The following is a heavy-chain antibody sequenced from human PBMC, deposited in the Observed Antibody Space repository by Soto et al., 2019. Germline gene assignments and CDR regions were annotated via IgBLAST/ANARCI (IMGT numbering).Heavy chain of an antibody. CDR2: ITWNSRVL. CDR1: GLNFDDFA. CDR3: AKGRYDFWSPYYFDS. Sequence: SLRLSCVATGLNFDDFAMHWVGQAPGKGLEWVSGITWNSRVLAYADSVKGRFTISRDNARNSLYLQMDSLRDEDTALYYCAKGRYDFWSPYYFDSWGQGTLVTVSS. J-gene: IGHJ4*02. D-gene: IGHD3-3*01. V-gene: IGHV3-9*01.